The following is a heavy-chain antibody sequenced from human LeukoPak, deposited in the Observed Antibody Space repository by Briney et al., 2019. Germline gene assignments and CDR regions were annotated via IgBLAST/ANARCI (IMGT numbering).Heavy chain of an antibody. CDR1: GFTFSSYG. Sequence: AGGSLRLSCAASGFTFSSYGMHWVRQAPGKGLEWVAVLWYDGSNKYYADSVKGRFTISRDNSKNTLFLQMNSLRAEDTAVYYCAREGGTVTTKYYFDYWGQGTLVTVSS. CDR3: AREGGTVTTKYYFDY. D-gene: IGHD4-17*01. V-gene: IGHV3-33*08. CDR2: LWYDGSNK. J-gene: IGHJ4*02.